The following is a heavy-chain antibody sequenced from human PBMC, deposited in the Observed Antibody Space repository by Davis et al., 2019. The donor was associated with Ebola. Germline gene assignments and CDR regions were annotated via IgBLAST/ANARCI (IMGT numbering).Heavy chain of an antibody. Sequence: GESLKISCKGSGYSFTSYWISWVRQMPGKGLEWMGRIDPSDSYTNYSPSFQGHVTISADKSISTAYLQWSSLKASDTAMYYCARAYSSSSTVDSWGQGTPVTVSS. V-gene: IGHV5-10-1*01. D-gene: IGHD6-6*01. J-gene: IGHJ4*02. CDR3: ARAYSSSSTVDS. CDR2: IDPSDSYT. CDR1: GYSFTSYW.